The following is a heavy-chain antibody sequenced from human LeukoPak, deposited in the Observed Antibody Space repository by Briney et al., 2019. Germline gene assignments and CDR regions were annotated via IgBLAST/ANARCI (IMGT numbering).Heavy chain of an antibody. Sequence: PGGSLRLSCAASGFTFSSYGMSWVRQAPGKGLEWVSSISSSSSSYKYYADSVKGRFTVSRDNAKNSLYLQMNSLRADDTAVYYCAREKSFLEWLSTGRRDGCYMDVWGKGTTVTVSS. CDR1: GFTFSSYG. D-gene: IGHD3-3*02. CDR2: ISSSSSSYK. J-gene: IGHJ6*03. V-gene: IGHV3-21*01. CDR3: AREKSFLEWLSTGRRDGCYMDV.